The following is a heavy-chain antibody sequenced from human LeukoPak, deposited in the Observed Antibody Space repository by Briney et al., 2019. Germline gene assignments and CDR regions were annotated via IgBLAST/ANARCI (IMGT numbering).Heavy chain of an antibody. CDR3: ARSNSPWLGYFDY. CDR1: GFTFSSYG. V-gene: IGHV3-30*02. Sequence: GGSLRLSCAASGFTFSSYGIHWVRQAPGKGLEWVAFIRYDGSNKYHADSVKSRFTISRDNSKNTVYLQMNSLRAEDTAVYYCARSNSPWLGYFDYWGQGTLVTVSS. CDR2: IRYDGSNK. D-gene: IGHD6-19*01. J-gene: IGHJ4*02.